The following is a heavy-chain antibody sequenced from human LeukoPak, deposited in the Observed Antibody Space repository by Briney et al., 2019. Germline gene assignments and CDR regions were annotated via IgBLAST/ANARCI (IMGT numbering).Heavy chain of an antibody. D-gene: IGHD5-12*01. J-gene: IGHJ6*02. CDR1: GYTLTELS. CDR2: FDPEDGGT. CDR3: ATDRGYSGYEDYYGMDV. Sequence: ASVKVSCKVSGYTLTELSMHWVRQAPGKGLEWMGGFDPEDGGTIYAQKFQGRVTMTEDTSTDTAYMELSSLRSEDTAVYYCATDRGYSGYEDYYGMDVWGQGTTVTVSS. V-gene: IGHV1-24*01.